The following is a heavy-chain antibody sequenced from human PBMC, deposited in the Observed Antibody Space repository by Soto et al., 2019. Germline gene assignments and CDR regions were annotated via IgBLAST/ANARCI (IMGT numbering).Heavy chain of an antibody. CDR3: ASSPYSRSWYNWFDP. V-gene: IGHV1-69*13. J-gene: IGHJ5*02. CDR1: GGTFSSYA. D-gene: IGHD6-13*01. CDR2: IIPIFGTA. Sequence: SVKVSCKASGGTFSSYAISWVRQAPGQGLEWMGGIIPIFGTANYAQKFQGRVTITADESTSTAYMELSSLRSEDTAVYYCASSPYSRSWYNWFDPWGQGTLVTVSS.